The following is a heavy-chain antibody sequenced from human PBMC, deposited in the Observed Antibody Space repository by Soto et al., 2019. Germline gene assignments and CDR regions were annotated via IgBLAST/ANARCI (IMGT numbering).Heavy chain of an antibody. V-gene: IGHV4-31*03. CDR2: IYYSGST. Sequence: SATLSLTCTVSGGSISSGGYYWSWIRQHPGKGLEWIGYIYYSGSTYYNPSLKSRVTISVDTSKNQFSLKLSSVTAADTAVYYCARGRYFDWSAPKASYYYGMDVWGQGTTVTVSS. J-gene: IGHJ6*02. D-gene: IGHD3-9*01. CDR3: ARGRYFDWSAPKASYYYGMDV. CDR1: GGSISSGGYY.